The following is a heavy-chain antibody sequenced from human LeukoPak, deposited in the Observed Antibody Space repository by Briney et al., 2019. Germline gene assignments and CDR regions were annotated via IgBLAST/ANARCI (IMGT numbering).Heavy chain of an antibody. CDR3: ARENGVWDIAAAGTHRWFDP. J-gene: IGHJ5*02. D-gene: IGHD6-13*01. V-gene: IGHV3-21*01. CDR2: ISSSSSYI. Sequence: GGSLRLSCAASGFTFSSYAMTWVRQAPGKGLEWVSSISSSSSYIYYADSVKGRFTISRDNAKNSLYLQMNSLRAEDTAVYYCARENGVWDIAAAGTHRWFDPWGQGTLVTVSS. CDR1: GFTFSSYA.